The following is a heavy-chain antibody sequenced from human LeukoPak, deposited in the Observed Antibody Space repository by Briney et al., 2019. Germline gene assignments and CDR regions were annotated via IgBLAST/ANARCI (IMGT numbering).Heavy chain of an antibody. J-gene: IGHJ3*01. CDR2: IYYSGST. CDR3: ARHRGLYDYGDAFDL. Sequence: SEALSLTCTVSGGSISSYYWSWIRQPPAKGLEWIGFIYYSGSTSYNPSLKSRVTISVDTSKNQVSLKLSSVTAADTAVYYCARHRGLYDYGDAFDLWGQGTMVTVSS. D-gene: IGHD4-17*01. V-gene: IGHV4-59*08. CDR1: GGSISSYY.